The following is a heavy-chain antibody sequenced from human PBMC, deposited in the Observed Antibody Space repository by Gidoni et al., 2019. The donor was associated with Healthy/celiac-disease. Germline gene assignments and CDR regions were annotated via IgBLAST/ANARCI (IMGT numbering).Heavy chain of an antibody. D-gene: IGHD2-21*02. CDR2: ISGSGGST. CDR3: AKDWVVTKGGYFDY. CDR1: GFTFSSYA. Sequence: EVQVLESGGGLVQPGGSLRLSCAASGFTFSSYAMIWVGHAPGKGLELVSAISGSGGSTYYADSVKGRFTISRDNSKNTLYLQMNSLRAEDTAVYYCAKDWVVTKGGYFDYWGQGILVTVSS. J-gene: IGHJ4*02. V-gene: IGHV3-23*01.